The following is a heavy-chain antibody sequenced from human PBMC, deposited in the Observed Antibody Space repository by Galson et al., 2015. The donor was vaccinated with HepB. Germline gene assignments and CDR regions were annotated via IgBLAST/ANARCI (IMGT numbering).Heavy chain of an antibody. J-gene: IGHJ4*02. Sequence: SLRLSCAASGFIFDHYAIHWVRQGPGKGLEWVSGISWNSGSIGYADSVKGRFTISRDNAKNSLYLQMNSLGAEDTALYFCAKIITFMTDYYDSSGYYSHWGQETLVTVSS. CDR2: ISWNSGSI. CDR3: AKIITFMTDYYDSSGYYSH. CDR1: GFIFDHYA. V-gene: IGHV3-9*01. D-gene: IGHD3-22*01.